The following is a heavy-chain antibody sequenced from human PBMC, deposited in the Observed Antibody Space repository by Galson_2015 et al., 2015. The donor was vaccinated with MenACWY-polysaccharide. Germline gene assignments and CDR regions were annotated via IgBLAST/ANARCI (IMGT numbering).Heavy chain of an antibody. V-gene: IGHV3-23*01. J-gene: IGHJ5*02. D-gene: IGHD3-3*01. CDR1: GFTFTSYA. CDR3: AKDSADFWSVAGRFDH. CDR2: IRSSGTNT. Sequence: LRLSCAASGFTFTSYAMSWVRQAPGKGLEWVSAIRSSGTNTYYADSVKGRFTISRDNSKNTLYLQMNSLRAEDTAVYYCAKDSADFWSVAGRFDHWGQGTLVTVSS.